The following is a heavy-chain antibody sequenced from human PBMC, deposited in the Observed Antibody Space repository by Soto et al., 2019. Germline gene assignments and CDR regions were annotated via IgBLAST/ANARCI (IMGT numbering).Heavy chain of an antibody. CDR1: GGSISSYY. J-gene: IGHJ3*02. Sequence: PSETLSLTCTVSGGSISSYYWSWIRQPPGKGLEWIGYIYYSGSTNYNPSLKSRVTISVDTSKNQFSLKLSSVTAADTAVYFCARRRITMTVVVFDAFDIWGQGTMVTVSS. CDR2: IYYSGST. V-gene: IGHV4-59*12. D-gene: IGHD3-22*01. CDR3: ARRRITMTVVVFDAFDI.